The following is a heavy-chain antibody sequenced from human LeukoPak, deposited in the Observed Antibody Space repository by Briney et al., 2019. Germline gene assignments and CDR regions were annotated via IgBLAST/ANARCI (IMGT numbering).Heavy chain of an antibody. CDR1: GFTFSSYS. J-gene: IGHJ4*02. CDR2: ISSSSSSI. V-gene: IGHV3-48*04. CDR3: ARMGLLYSSSAEAFEY. Sequence: PGGSLRLSCAASGFTFSSYSMHWVRQAPGKGLEWVSYISSSSSSIYYADSVKGRFTISRDNAKNSLYLQMDSLRAEDTAVYYCARMGLLYSSSAEAFEYWGQGTLVTVSS. D-gene: IGHD6-6*01.